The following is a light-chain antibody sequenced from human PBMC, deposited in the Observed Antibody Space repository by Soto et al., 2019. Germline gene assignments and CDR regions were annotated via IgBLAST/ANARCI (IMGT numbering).Light chain of an antibody. CDR3: QSYDNNSDYV. CDR2: SDN. V-gene: IGLV1-40*01. CDR1: SSNIGAGYV. J-gene: IGLJ1*01. Sequence: SVLTRPPSVSGAPGQRVTISCTGSSSNIGAGYVVHWYQQLPGAAPKLLIFSDNNRPSGVPDRFSGSKSGTSASLAITGLRAEDEADYYCQSYDNNSDYVFGTGTKVTVL.